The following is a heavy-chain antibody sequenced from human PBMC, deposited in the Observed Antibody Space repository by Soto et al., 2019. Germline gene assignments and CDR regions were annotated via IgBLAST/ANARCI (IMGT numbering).Heavy chain of an antibody. V-gene: IGHV1-18*01. J-gene: IGHJ4*02. D-gene: IGHD6-25*01. CDR3: ARGADPTYFYN. CDR2: INTYNGNT. CDR1: GYTFTKYG. Sequence: QVQLVQSGAEVKKPGASVKVSCKASGYTFTKYGVSWVRQAPGQGLEWMGWINTYNGNTNYEEKFQGRVTVTTDTPTTTAYMELRSLRSDDTAVYYCARGADPTYFYNSGQGTLVTVSS.